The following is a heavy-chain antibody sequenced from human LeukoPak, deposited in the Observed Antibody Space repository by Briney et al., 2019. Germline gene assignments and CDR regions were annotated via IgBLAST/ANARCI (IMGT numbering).Heavy chain of an antibody. CDR2: INHSGST. CDR1: GGSFSGYY. Sequence: SETLSLTSAVYGGSFSGYYWSWIRQPPGKGLEWIGEINHSGSTNYNPSLKSRVTISVDTSKNQFSLKVSSVTAADTAVYYCARAGDRSGYADYWGQGTLVTVSS. J-gene: IGHJ4*02. D-gene: IGHD3-22*01. CDR3: ARAGDRSGYADY. V-gene: IGHV4-34*01.